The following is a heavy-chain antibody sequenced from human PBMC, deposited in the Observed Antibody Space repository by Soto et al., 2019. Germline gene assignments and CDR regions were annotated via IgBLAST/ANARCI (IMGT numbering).Heavy chain of an antibody. CDR3: ARDYYDSSGYGGAFDI. CDR2: ISYDGSNK. J-gene: IGHJ3*02. D-gene: IGHD3-22*01. Sequence: QVQLVESGGGVVQPGRSLRLSCAASGFTLSSYAMHWVRQAPGKGLEWVAVISYDGSNKYYADSVKGRFTISRDNSKNTLYLQINSLRAEDTAVYYCARDYYDSSGYGGAFDIWGQGTMVTVSS. V-gene: IGHV3-30-3*01. CDR1: GFTLSSYA.